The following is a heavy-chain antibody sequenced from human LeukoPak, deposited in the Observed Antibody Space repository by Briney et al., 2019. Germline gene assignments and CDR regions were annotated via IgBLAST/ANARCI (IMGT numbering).Heavy chain of an antibody. CDR3: ARHGRLLEFVMDV. CDR1: GGSMSSNSYY. V-gene: IGHV4-39*01. CDR2: MYYGGST. D-gene: IGHD3-3*01. Sequence: PSETLSLTCTVSGGSMSSNSYYWGWIRQPPGKGLEWIGSMYYGGSTYYSASLKSRVTVSVDASKNRFSLKLRSVTAADTAVYYCARHGRLLEFVMDVWGQGTTVTVSS. J-gene: IGHJ6*02.